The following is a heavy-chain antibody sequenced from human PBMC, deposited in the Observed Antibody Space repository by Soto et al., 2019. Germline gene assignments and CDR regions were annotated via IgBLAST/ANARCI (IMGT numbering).Heavy chain of an antibody. Sequence: PSETLSLTCTVSGGSISSYYWSWIRQPPGKGLEWIGYIYYSGSTNYNPSLKSRVTISVDTSKNQFSLKLSSVTAADTAVYYCARGSGWYPRYYYYGMDVWGQGTTVTVSS. CDR1: GGSISSYY. CDR3: ARGSGWYPRYYYYGMDV. CDR2: IYYSGST. J-gene: IGHJ6*02. V-gene: IGHV4-59*01. D-gene: IGHD6-19*01.